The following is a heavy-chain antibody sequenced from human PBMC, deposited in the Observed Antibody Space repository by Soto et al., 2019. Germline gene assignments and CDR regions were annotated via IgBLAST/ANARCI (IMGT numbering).Heavy chain of an antibody. J-gene: IGHJ6*02. V-gene: IGHV1-69*01. D-gene: IGHD3-22*01. CDR1: GGSFSDYA. CDR3: ARDGDYYDSSGFQRDYHYYGMDV. CDR2: IIPMLGIA. Sequence: QVQLVQSGAEVKKPGSSVKVSCQASGGSFSDYAISWVRQAPGQGLEWMGGIIPMLGIADNAQKFQGRGIITADEYTSTVDMELSSLRSEDTAVYYCARDGDYYDSSGFQRDYHYYGMDVWCQGTTVTVAS.